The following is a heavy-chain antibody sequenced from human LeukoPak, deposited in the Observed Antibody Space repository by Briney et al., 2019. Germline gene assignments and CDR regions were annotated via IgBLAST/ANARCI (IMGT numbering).Heavy chain of an antibody. J-gene: IGHJ6*03. V-gene: IGHV4-59*13. D-gene: IGHD1-7*01. CDR3: ARQELFVGYYYYIDV. CDR1: GGSLSNFY. CDR2: IYYIGST. Sequence: PSETLSLTCTVSGGSLSNFYWTWIRQPPGKGLEWIGSIYYIGSTNYNPSLKSRVTISLDTSSDQFSLKLTSVTAADTAVYYCARQELFVGYYYYIDVWGKGTTVTVSS.